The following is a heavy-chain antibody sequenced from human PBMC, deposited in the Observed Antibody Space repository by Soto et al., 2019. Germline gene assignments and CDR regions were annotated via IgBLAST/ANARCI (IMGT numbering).Heavy chain of an antibody. D-gene: IGHD3-22*01. CDR3: ARARISMIVGGAYYYAMDA. CDR2: IIPMFATT. CDR1: AGTFSSYA. Sequence: QVQLVQSGAEVKKPGSSVKLSCKASAGTFSSYAMNWVRQAPGQGLEWMGGIIPMFATTNYAQKFQGRVTITADESTRTASMELSSLRSDDTAVYYCARARISMIVGGAYYYAMDAWGQGTAVTVSS. J-gene: IGHJ6*02. V-gene: IGHV1-69*12.